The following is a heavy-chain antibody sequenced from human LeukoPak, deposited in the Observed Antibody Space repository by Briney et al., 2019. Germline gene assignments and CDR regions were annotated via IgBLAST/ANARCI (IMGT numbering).Heavy chain of an antibody. J-gene: IGHJ4*02. CDR3: ARRRDRYSSSWYYFDY. D-gene: IGHD6-13*01. CDR1: GGSISSSSYY. CDR2: IYYSGST. Sequence: SETLSLTCTVSGGSISSSSYYWGWIRQPPGKGLEWIGSIYYSGSTYYNPSLKSRVTISVDTSKNQFSLKLSPVTAADTAVYYCARRRDRYSSSWYYFDYWGQGTLVTVSS. V-gene: IGHV4-39*07.